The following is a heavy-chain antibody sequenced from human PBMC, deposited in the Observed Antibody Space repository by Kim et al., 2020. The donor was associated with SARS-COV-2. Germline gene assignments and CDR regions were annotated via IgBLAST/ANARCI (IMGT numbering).Heavy chain of an antibody. Sequence: ASVKVSCKASGYTFTSYAMNWVRQAPGQGLEWMGWINTNTGNPTYAQGFTGRFVFSLDTSVSTAYLQISSLKSEDTAVYYCARVYDYWSGYYIRMGWFDTWGQGTMVTVSS. CDR3: ARVYDYWSGYYIRMGWFDT. J-gene: IGHJ5*02. V-gene: IGHV7-4-1*02. CDR2: INTNTGNP. D-gene: IGHD3-3*01. CDR1: GYTFTSYA.